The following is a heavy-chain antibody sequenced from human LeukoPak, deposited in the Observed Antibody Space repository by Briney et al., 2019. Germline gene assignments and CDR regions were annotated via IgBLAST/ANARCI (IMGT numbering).Heavy chain of an antibody. Sequence: SETLSLTCTVSGGSISSSSYYWGWIRQPPGKGLEWIGSIYYSGSTYYNPSLKSRVTISVDTSKNQFSLKLSSVTAADTAVYYCARVTLIRNYFDYWGQGTLVTVSS. J-gene: IGHJ4*02. V-gene: IGHV4-39*07. CDR1: GGSISSSSYY. CDR2: IYYSGST. D-gene: IGHD2-8*01. CDR3: ARVTLIRNYFDY.